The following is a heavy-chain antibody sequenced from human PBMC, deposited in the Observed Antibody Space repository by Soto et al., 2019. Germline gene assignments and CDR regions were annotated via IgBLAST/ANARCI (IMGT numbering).Heavy chain of an antibody. J-gene: IGHJ5*02. D-gene: IGHD4-17*01. CDR3: ARDRSGYGDLEGGFDP. CDR1: GGSISSGGYY. V-gene: IGHV4-31*03. Sequence: QVQLQESGPGLVKPSQTLSLTCTVSGGSISSGGYYWSWIRQHPGKGLEWIGYIYYSGSTYYNPSLKSRVTISVDTSKNQFSLKLSSVTAADTAVYYCARDRSGYGDLEGGFDPWGQGTLVTVSS. CDR2: IYYSGST.